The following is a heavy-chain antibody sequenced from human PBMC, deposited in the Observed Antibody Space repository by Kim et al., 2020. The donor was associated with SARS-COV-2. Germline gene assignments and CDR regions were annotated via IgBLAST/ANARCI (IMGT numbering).Heavy chain of an antibody. D-gene: IGHD1-20*01. CDR3: AKLMYNDYYNSMYV. J-gene: IGHJ6*02. CDR1: GLSFSSFD. V-gene: IGHV3-23*01. Sequence: GGSLRLSCAASGLSFSSFDMRWVRQAPGKGLEWVSSITSSGDKRYYADSVKGRFTISRDNSKSTLYLQMNSLRAEDTAFYFCAKLMYNDYYNSMYVWGQG. CDR2: ITSSGDKR.